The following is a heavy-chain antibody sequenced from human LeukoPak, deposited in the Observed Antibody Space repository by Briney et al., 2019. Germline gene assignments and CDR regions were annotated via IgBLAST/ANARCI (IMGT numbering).Heavy chain of an antibody. CDR1: GLLLKGYC. D-gene: IGHD2-15*01. Sequence: SDTLSLTCSVPGLLLKGYCYIGLAQPPGKGLEWIWYIYYSGSTNYNPSLKSRVTISLHTSKNQFSLNLGSVPTADKAMYYCARAVVALYWYFDLWGRGTLVTVSS. V-gene: IGHV4-59*07. CDR3: ARAVVALYWYFDL. J-gene: IGHJ2*01. CDR2: IYYSGST.